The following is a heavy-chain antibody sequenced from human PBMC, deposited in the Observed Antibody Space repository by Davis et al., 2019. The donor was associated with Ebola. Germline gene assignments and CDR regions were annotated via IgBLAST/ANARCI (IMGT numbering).Heavy chain of an antibody. V-gene: IGHV1-3*01. CDR1: GYTFTSYF. CDR3: ARSWGIAAAGPWFNWFDP. D-gene: IGHD6-13*01. Sequence: AASVKVSCKASGYTFTSYFMHWVRQAPGQGLEWMGWINAGNGNTKYSQKFQGRVTITRDTSASTAYMELSSLRSEDTAVYYCARSWGIAAAGPWFNWFDPWGQGTLVTVSS. J-gene: IGHJ5*02. CDR2: INAGNGNT.